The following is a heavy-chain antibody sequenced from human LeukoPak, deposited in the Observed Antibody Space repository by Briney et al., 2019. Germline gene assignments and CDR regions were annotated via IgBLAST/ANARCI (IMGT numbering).Heavy chain of an antibody. D-gene: IGHD1-26*01. V-gene: IGHV4-31*03. Sequence: SETLSLTCSVSGGSISSGGYYWSWIRQHPGKGLEWIGYIYYSGSTYYNPSLKSRVTISVDTSRNQFSLKLSSVTAADTAVYYGARDPPTWSKGTPIIGGQGTMATVSS. CDR2: IYYSGST. J-gene: IGHJ3*02. CDR3: ARDPPTWSKGTPII. CDR1: GGSISSGGYY.